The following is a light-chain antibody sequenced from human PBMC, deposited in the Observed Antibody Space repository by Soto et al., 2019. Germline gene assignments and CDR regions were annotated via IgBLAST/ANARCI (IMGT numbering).Light chain of an antibody. J-gene: IGLJ1*01. Sequence: LTQPASVSGSPGQSITISCTGTSSDVGGYNYVSWYQQHPGKAPKLMIYDVSNRPSGISNRFSGSKSGNTASLTISGLQAEDEADYYCSSYTSSSTYVLGTGTKVTVL. CDR2: DVS. CDR3: SSYTSSSTYV. CDR1: SSDVGGYNY. V-gene: IGLV2-14*01.